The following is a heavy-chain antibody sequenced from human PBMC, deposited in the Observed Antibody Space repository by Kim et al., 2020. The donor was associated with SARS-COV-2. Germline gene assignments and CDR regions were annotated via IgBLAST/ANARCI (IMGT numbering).Heavy chain of an antibody. J-gene: IGHJ4*02. CDR3: ARVGDYYDSSGSRGYFDY. Sequence: KGRCTISRDNSKNTLYLQMNSLRAEDTAVYYCARVGDYYDSSGSRGYFDYWGQGTLVTVSS. V-gene: IGHV3-30*01. D-gene: IGHD3-22*01.